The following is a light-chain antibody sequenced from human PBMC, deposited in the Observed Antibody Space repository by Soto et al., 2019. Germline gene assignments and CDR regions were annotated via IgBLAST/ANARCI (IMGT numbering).Light chain of an antibody. J-gene: IGKJ1*01. Sequence: DLQMTQSPSSLSASVGDRVTITCRASQSISTYLNWYQQKAGLAPKLLIYAASSFQSGVPSRFSGSGSGTDFTLTISSLQPEDFATYYCQQTYSTPPTFGQGTKVEIK. CDR2: AAS. V-gene: IGKV1-39*01. CDR1: QSISTY. CDR3: QQTYSTPPT.